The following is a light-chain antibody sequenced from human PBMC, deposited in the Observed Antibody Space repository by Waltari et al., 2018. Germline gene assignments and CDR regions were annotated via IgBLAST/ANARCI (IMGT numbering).Light chain of an antibody. Sequence: DIQMTQSPSSLSASVGDTVTITCRASQGISSYLAWYQQKPGKVPKPLIYYASNLESGVPSSFSGSGSGTEFTLTISSLQPEDFATYYCQQYNSAPYSFGQGTKVEIK. CDR3: QQYNSAPYS. J-gene: IGKJ2*03. V-gene: IGKV1-16*01. CDR2: YAS. CDR1: QGISSY.